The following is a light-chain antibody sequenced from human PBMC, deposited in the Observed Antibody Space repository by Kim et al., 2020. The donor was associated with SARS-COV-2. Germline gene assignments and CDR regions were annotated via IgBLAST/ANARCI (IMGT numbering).Light chain of an antibody. V-gene: IGKV1-5*01. J-gene: IGKJ4*01. CDR2: DAS. Sequence: DIQMTQSPSTLSASVGDRVTITCRASQNVNTWLAWYQQRPGKAPQVLISDASNLESGVPSRFSGRGSGTEFTLTISSLQPEDFAVYYCQQYNDHERTFGGGTKVDIK. CDR1: QNVNTW. CDR3: QQYNDHERT.